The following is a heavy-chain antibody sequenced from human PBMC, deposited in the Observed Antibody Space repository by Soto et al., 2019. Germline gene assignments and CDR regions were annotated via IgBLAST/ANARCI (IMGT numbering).Heavy chain of an antibody. Sequence: GESLKISCKSSGYSFTDYWIGWVRQMPGKGLEWMGIIYPGDSDARYSPSFQGQVTISADKSISHVYLQWSSLKASDTAMYYCARNRLRQYYYGMDVWGQGTTVIVSS. V-gene: IGHV5-51*01. D-gene: IGHD3-10*01. CDR3: ARNRLRQYYYGMDV. CDR2: IYPGDSDA. CDR1: GYSFTDYW. J-gene: IGHJ6*02.